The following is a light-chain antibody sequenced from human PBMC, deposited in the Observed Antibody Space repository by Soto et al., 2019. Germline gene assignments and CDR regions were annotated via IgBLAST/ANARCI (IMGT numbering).Light chain of an antibody. Sequence: AIRITQSPSSFSASTGDRVTITCRASQNISSWLAWYQQKPGKAPNLLIYAASRLPDGVPFRFSGSGSGTHFTLSINSLQPDDFATYYCQQYNGTFGQGTKVDIK. CDR2: AAS. V-gene: IGKV1-8*01. J-gene: IGKJ1*01. CDR1: QNISSW. CDR3: QQYNGT.